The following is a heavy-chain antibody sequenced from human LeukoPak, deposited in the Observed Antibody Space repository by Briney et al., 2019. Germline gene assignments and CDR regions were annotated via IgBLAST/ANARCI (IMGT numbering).Heavy chain of an antibody. Sequence: SETLSLTCTVSGGSISSYYWSWIRQPPGKGLEWIGYIYTSGSTNYNPSLKSRVTMSVDTSKNQFSLKLSSVTAADTAVYYCASAKGIVVVPAAKGVRNYYYYYMDVWGKGTTVTVSS. CDR1: GGSISSYY. V-gene: IGHV4-4*08. CDR2: IYTSGST. CDR3: ASAKGIVVVPAAKGVRNYYYYYMDV. J-gene: IGHJ6*03. D-gene: IGHD2-2*01.